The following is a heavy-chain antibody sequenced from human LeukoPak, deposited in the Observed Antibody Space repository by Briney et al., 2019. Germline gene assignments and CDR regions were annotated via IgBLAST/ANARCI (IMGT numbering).Heavy chain of an antibody. CDR1: GYTFTGYY. CDR3: ARPRSGSYSSPLDAFDI. V-gene: IGHV1-2*02. CDR2: TNPNSGGT. D-gene: IGHD3-10*01. J-gene: IGHJ3*02. Sequence: AASVKVSCKASGYTFTGYYMHWVRQAPGQGLEWMGWTNPNSGGTNYAQKFQGRVTMTRDTSISTAYMELSRLRSDDTAVYYCARPRSGSYSSPLDAFDIWGQGTMVTVSS.